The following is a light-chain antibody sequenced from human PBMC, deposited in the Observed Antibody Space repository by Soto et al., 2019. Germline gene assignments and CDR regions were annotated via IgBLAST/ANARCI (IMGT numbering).Light chain of an antibody. V-gene: IGLV2-8*01. CDR2: EVN. J-gene: IGLJ2*01. CDR3: SSYAGSNKLV. CDR1: SSDVGGYNS. Sequence: QSALTQPPSASGSPGQSVTISCTGTSSDVGGYNSVSWYQQHPGKAPKLVIYEVNKRPSGVPDRFSASKSDNTASLTVSGLQAEDEADYYCSSYAGSNKLVFGGGTKLTVL.